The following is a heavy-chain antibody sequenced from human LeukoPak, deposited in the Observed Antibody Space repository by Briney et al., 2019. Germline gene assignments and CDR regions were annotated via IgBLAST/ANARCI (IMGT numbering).Heavy chain of an antibody. J-gene: IGHJ6*03. V-gene: IGHV4-59*01. CDR1: GGSISSYY. CDR3: AKTSRHAYCGGDCYSGPMDV. D-gene: IGHD2-21*02. CDR2: IYYSGST. Sequence: SETLSLTCTVSGGSISSYYWSWIRQPPGKGLEWIGYIYYSGSTNYNPSLKSRVTISVDTSKNQFSLKLSSVTAADTAVYYCAKTSRHAYCGGDCYSGPMDVWGKGTTVTISS.